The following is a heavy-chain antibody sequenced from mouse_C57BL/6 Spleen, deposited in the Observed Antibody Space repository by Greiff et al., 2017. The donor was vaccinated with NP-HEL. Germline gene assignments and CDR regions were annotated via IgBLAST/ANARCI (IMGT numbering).Heavy chain of an antibody. CDR1: GYRLTSCG. D-gene: IGHD3-1*01. V-gene: IGHV1-69*01. CDR2: IDPSDSYT. J-gene: IGHJ2*01. CDR3: ARSGILAY. Sequence: QVQLQQPGAELVMPGASVKVFCKACGYRLTSCGGQLVEGVSGQGLEWIGEIDPSDSYTNYNQKFKGKSTLTVDKSSSTAYMQLSSLTSEDSAVYYCARSGILAYWGQGTTLTVSS.